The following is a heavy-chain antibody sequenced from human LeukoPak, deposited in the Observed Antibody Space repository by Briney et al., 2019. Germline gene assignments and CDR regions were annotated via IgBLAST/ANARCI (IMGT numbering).Heavy chain of an antibody. D-gene: IGHD6-13*01. CDR2: IKSKTDGGTT. CDR3: TTEMPPIIAAAGTD. V-gene: IGHV3-15*01. J-gene: IGHJ4*02. CDR1: GFTFSKAW. Sequence: GGSLRLSCAASGFTFSKAWMSWVRQAPGKGLEWVGRIKSKTDGGTTDYAAPVKGRFTISRDDSKNTLYLQMNSLKTEDTAVYYCTTEMPPIIAAAGTDWGQGTLVTVSS.